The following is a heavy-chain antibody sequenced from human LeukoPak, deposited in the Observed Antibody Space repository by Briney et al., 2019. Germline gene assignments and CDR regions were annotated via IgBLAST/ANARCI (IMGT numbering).Heavy chain of an antibody. V-gene: IGHV4-34*01. CDR2: INHSGST. CDR3: ASIEASLGDLGGFDY. Sequence: PSETLSLTCAVYGGSFSGYYWSWIRQPPGKGLEWIGEINHSGSTNYNPSLKSRVTISVDTSKNQFSLKLSSVTAADTAVYYCASIEASLGDLGGFDYWGQGTLVTVSS. D-gene: IGHD4-17*01. J-gene: IGHJ4*02. CDR1: GGSFSGYY.